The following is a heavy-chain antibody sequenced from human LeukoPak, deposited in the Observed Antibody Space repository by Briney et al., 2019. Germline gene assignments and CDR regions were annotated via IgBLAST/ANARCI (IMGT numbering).Heavy chain of an antibody. CDR1: GGSFSGYY. V-gene: IGHV4-34*01. J-gene: IGHJ4*02. CDR2: INHSGST. Sequence: SETLSLTCAVYGGSFSGYYWSWIRQPPGKGLEWIGEINHSGSTNYNPSLKSRVTISVDTSKNQFSLKLSSVTAADTAVYYCARSYYYDSSGHFDYWGQGTLVTVSS. CDR3: ARSYYYDSSGHFDY. D-gene: IGHD3-22*01.